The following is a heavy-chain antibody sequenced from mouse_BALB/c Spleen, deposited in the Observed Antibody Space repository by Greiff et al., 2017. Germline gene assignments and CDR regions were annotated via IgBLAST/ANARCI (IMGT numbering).Heavy chain of an antibody. J-gene: IGHJ3*01. CDR3: ARGVYGNSFAY. Sequence: EVQRVESGPGLVKPSQSLSLTCTVTGYSITSDYAWNWIRQFPGNKLEWMGYISYSGSTSYNPSLKSRISITRDTSKNQFFLQLNSVTTEDTATYYCARGVYGNSFAYWGQGTLVTVSA. V-gene: IGHV3-2*02. D-gene: IGHD2-1*01. CDR1: GYSITSDYA. CDR2: ISYSGST.